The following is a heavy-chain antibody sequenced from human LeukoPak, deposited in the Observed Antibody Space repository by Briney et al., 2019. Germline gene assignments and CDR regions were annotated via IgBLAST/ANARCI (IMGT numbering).Heavy chain of an antibody. CDR3: AKGKVNHLGAFDQ. CDR2: ISYDGSNK. V-gene: IGHV3-30*18. CDR1: GFTFSSYG. Sequence: GGSLRLSCAASGFTFSSYGMHWARQAPGKGLEWVAVISYDGSNKYYADSVKDRFIISRDNSKNTFYLQMNSLRVDDTATYYCAKGKVNHLGAFDQWGQGTLVTVTS. J-gene: IGHJ4*02. D-gene: IGHD1-26*01.